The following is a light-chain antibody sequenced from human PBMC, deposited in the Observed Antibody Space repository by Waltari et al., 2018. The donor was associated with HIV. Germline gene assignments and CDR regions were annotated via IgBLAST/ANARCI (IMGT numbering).Light chain of an antibody. Sequence: DLVMTQSPLSLHVTPGETASISCRSSQSLLHSNGYTYVDWYLQKPGESPQLRIYLGSHRAAEVPDRFSGSGAGTDVTLKISRVEAEDVGFYYFMQALLTPPSTFGQGTRVQIK. CDR2: LGS. J-gene: IGKJ5*01. CDR3: MQALLTPPST. CDR1: QSLLHSNGYTY. V-gene: IGKV2-28*01.